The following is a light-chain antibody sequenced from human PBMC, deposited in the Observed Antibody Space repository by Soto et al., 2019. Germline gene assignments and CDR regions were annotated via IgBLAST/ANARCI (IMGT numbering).Light chain of an antibody. CDR2: GAS. J-gene: IGKJ3*01. V-gene: IGKV3-20*01. Sequence: EIVLTQSPGTLSLSPGDRATLSCRASQSISNNYLAWYQQKPGQAPRLLIYGASTMATAIPDRLSGSGSGTDFTLTISRLEPEDVAVYYCQLYGSSPPFTFGPGTKVDIK. CDR3: QLYGSSPPFT. CDR1: QSISNNY.